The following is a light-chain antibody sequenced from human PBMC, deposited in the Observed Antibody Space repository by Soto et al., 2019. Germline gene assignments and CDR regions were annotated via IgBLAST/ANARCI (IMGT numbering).Light chain of an antibody. CDR2: DVS. V-gene: IGLV2-11*01. J-gene: IGLJ1*01. CDR1: SSDVGGDNY. CDR3: CSYAGSPRYV. Sequence: QSALTQPRSVSGSPGQSVTISCTGTSSDVGGDNYVSWYQQHPGKAPKVMIYDVSERPSGVPDRFSGPKSGNTASLTISGLQAEDEADYYCCSYAGSPRYVLGTGTKLTVL.